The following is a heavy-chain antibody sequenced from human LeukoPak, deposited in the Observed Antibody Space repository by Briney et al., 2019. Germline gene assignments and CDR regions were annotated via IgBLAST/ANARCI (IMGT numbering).Heavy chain of an antibody. Sequence: PSQTLSLTCTVSGGSISSGGYYWSWIRQHPGKGLEWIGYIYYSGSTYYNPSLKSRVTISVDTYKNQFSLKLSSVTAADTAVYYCARESAPNYDLDYWGQGTLVTVSS. V-gene: IGHV4-31*03. CDR3: ARESAPNYDLDY. CDR1: GGSISSGGYY. CDR2: IYYSGST. J-gene: IGHJ4*02. D-gene: IGHD4/OR15-4a*01.